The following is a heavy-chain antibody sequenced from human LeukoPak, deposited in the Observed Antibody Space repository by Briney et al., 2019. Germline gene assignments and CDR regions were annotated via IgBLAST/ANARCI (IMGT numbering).Heavy chain of an antibody. D-gene: IGHD3-22*01. Sequence: PSETLSLTCAIYGGSFSSYYWSWIRQPPGKGLEWIGEINHSGGTNYNPSLRSRVTISVDTSKNQFSLKLRSVTAADTAVYYCAREGANYYDNSGCPSWGQGTLVTVSS. CDR3: AREGANYYDNSGCPS. CDR2: INHSGGT. V-gene: IGHV4-34*01. J-gene: IGHJ5*02. CDR1: GGSFSSYY.